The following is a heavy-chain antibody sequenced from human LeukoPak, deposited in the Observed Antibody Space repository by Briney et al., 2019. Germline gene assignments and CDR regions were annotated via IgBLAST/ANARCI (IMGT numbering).Heavy chain of an antibody. CDR3: ARGDYGSGSYRYFDY. J-gene: IGHJ4*02. Sequence: ASVKVSCKASGYTFTSYGVSWVRQAPGQGLMWMGRISAYNGNTNYAQNLQGRVTMTTDTSTSTAYMELRSLRPDDTAVYYCARGDYGSGSYRYFDYWGQGTLVTVSS. V-gene: IGHV1-18*01. CDR2: ISAYNGNT. D-gene: IGHD3-10*01. CDR1: GYTFTSYG.